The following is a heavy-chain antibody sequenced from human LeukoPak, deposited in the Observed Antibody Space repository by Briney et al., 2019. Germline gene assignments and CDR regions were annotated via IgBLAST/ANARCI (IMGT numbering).Heavy chain of an antibody. Sequence: GASVKVSCKASGYTFTSNYMHWVRQAPGQGLEWVGLINPSGGVSSYAQKFKGRVTMARDTSTSTVYMELSSLRSEDTAVYYCARDNKERQLGGYWGQGTLVTVSS. J-gene: IGHJ4*02. CDR3: ARDNKERQLGGY. CDR2: INPSGGVS. D-gene: IGHD6-13*01. CDR1: GYTFTSNY. V-gene: IGHV1-46*01.